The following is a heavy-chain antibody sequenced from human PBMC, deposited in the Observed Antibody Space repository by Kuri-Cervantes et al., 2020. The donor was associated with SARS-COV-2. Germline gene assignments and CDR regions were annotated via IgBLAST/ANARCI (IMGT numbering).Heavy chain of an antibody. V-gene: IGHV3-30*18. CDR2: ISYDGSNK. J-gene: IGHJ4*02. CDR3: AKDQSARYYDSSGLFDY. CDR1: GLTFSSYG. D-gene: IGHD3-22*01. Sequence: GESLKISCAASGLTFSSYGMHWVRQAPGKGLEWVAVISYDGSNKYYADSVKGRFTISRDNSKNTLYLQMNSLRAEDTAVYYCAKDQSARYYDSSGLFDYWGQGTLVTVSS.